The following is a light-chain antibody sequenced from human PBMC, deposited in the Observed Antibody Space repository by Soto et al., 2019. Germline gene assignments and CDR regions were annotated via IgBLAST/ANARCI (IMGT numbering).Light chain of an antibody. CDR3: QQYNSYPRT. CDR1: QSISSW. CDR2: KAS. V-gene: IGKV1-5*03. Sequence: DIHMAQSRCTLSASVGDRVTITCRASQSISSWLAWYQQKPGKAPKLLIYKASSLESGVPSRFSGSGSGTEFTLTISSLQPDDFATYYCQQYNSYPRTFGQGTKVDIK. J-gene: IGKJ1*01.